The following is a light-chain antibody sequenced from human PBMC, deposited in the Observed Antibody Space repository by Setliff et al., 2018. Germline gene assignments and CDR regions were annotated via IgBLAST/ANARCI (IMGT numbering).Light chain of an antibody. Sequence: QSALTQPASVSGSPGQSITISCIGSSRDVGSYDFVSWYQQHPGKAPKLIIYDVTGRPSGVSDRFSGSKSGNTASLTISGLQAEDEADYYCLSYTSKTTHALFGGGTKVTVL. J-gene: IGLJ2*01. CDR3: LSYTSKTTHAL. CDR2: DVT. CDR1: SRDVGSYDF. V-gene: IGLV2-14*03.